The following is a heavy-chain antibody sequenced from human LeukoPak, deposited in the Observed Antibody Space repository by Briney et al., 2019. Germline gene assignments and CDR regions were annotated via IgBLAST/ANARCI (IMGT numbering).Heavy chain of an antibody. D-gene: IGHD3-22*01. Sequence: GWSLRLSCAASGFTFSSYAMHWVRQAPGKGLEWVAVISYDGSNKYYADSVKGRFTISRDNSKNALYLQMNSLRAEDTAVYYCAISDYYDSSGYESYFDYWGQGTLVTVSS. V-gene: IGHV3-30*04. CDR3: AISDYYDSSGYESYFDY. CDR1: GFTFSSYA. CDR2: ISYDGSNK. J-gene: IGHJ4*02.